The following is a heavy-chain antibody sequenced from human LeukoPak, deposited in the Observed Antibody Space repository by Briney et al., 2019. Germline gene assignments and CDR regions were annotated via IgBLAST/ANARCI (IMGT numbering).Heavy chain of an antibody. Sequence: GASVKVSCKASGYTFTGYYMHWVRQAPGQGLEWMGWINPNSGGTNYAQKFQGRVTMTRDTSISTAYMELSRLRSDDTAVYYCARDFYYDSSGYYYEPGGIDYWGQGTLVTVSS. J-gene: IGHJ4*02. D-gene: IGHD3-22*01. V-gene: IGHV1-2*02. CDR3: ARDFYYDSSGYYYEPGGIDY. CDR2: INPNSGGT. CDR1: GYTFTGYY.